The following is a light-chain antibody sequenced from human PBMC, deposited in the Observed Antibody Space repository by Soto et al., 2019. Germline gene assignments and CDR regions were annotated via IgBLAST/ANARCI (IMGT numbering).Light chain of an antibody. CDR2: AAS. J-gene: IGKJ5*01. CDR3: QQYGYSPIT. CDR1: QSISSSR. Sequence: TQSPSTLSASVGDRVTITCRARQSISSSRLAWYQHKPGQAPRLLIYAASSRATGSPDRFSGGGSGTDFTLTISRLEPEDFAVYYCQQYGYSPITFGQGTRLEIK. V-gene: IGKV3-20*01.